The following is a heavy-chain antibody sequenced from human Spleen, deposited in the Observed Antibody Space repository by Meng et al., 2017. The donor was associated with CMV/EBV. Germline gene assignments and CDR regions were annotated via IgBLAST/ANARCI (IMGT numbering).Heavy chain of an antibody. Sequence: GGSLRLSCEASGFSFNTCDMHWVRQAPGKGLEWVAFVRSDGSNRNYGDAVNGRFTSSRDNSKNTLYLFMNSLRAEDTAIYYCFCAKGARRRSGGFHWDVVGVPPAMTADLADYWGQGTLVTVSS. CDR2: VRSDGSNR. V-gene: IGHV3-30*02. D-gene: IGHD2-2*01. CDR3: FCAKGARRRSGGFHWDVVGVPPAMTADLADY. CDR1: GFSFNTCD. J-gene: IGHJ4*02.